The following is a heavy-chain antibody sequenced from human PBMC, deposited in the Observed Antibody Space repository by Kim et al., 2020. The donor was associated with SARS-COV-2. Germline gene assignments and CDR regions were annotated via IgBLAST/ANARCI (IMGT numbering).Heavy chain of an antibody. CDR3: ARGANDYDSTGYYLYAFDI. J-gene: IGHJ3*02. Sequence: SRVTISVETSKNQFSLKLSSVTAADTAVYYCARGANDYDSTGYYLYAFDIWGQGKMVIVSS. V-gene: IGHV4-34*01. D-gene: IGHD3-22*01.